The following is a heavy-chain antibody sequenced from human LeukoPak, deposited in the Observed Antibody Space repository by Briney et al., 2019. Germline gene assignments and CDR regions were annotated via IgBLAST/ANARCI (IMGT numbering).Heavy chain of an antibody. CDR2: LNPKAGGT. D-gene: IGHD3-22*01. CDR1: GYTFTDSN. J-gene: IGHJ4*01. Sequence: ASVNLSYKASGYTFTDSNIHWMRRAPGQGLEWLGWLNPKAGGTTYAQKFQGRVTMTRDTSINTAYMELSSLRSDDTAVYYCARVEYNSGRDYWGQGTLLTVST. V-gene: IGHV1-2*02. CDR3: ARVEYNSGRDY.